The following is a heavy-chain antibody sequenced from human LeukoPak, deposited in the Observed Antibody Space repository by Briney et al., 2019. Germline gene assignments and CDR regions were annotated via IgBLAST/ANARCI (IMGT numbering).Heavy chain of an antibody. J-gene: IGHJ4*02. V-gene: IGHV3-21*01. D-gene: IGHD6-19*01. CDR1: GFTFSTYT. CDR3: ARGEGSSAWLTDY. CDR2: ISSGSSYI. Sequence: GGPLRLSCAASGFTFSTYTMIWVPQAPGKALEWVSSISSGSSYIYYADSVKGRFTISRDNAKNSLYLQMTSLRAEDTAVYYCARGEGSSAWLTDYWGQGTLVTVSS.